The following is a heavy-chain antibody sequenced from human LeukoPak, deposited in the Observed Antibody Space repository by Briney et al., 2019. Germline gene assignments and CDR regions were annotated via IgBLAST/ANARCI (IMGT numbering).Heavy chain of an antibody. Sequence: GGSLRLSCAASGFTFSSYGMHWVRQAPGKGLEWVAVISNNGSKKYYADSVKGRFTISRDKSKNTLYVQMNSLRDEDTAVYYCAKASAMIVVVSKYFDYWGQGTLVTVSS. J-gene: IGHJ4*02. D-gene: IGHD3-22*01. CDR2: ISNNGSKK. CDR3: AKASAMIVVVSKYFDY. V-gene: IGHV3-30*18. CDR1: GFTFSSYG.